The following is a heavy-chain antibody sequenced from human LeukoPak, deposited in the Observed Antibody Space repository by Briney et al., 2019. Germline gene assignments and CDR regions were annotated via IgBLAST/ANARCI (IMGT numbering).Heavy chain of an antibody. J-gene: IGHJ4*02. Sequence: SSETLSLTCAVYGGSFSGYYWSWIRQPPGKGLEWIGEINHSGSTNYNPSLKSRVTISVDTSKNQFSLKLSPVTAADTAVYYCARDRTGYYKYFDYWGQGTLVTVSS. CDR1: GGSFSGYY. D-gene: IGHD3-22*01. CDR2: INHSGST. V-gene: IGHV4-34*01. CDR3: ARDRTGYYKYFDY.